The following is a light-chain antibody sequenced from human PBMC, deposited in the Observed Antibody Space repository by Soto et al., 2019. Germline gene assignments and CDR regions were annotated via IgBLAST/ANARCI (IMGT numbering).Light chain of an antibody. V-gene: IGKV3-20*01. CDR3: QQYGGSPRYT. J-gene: IGKJ2*01. CDR1: QSVSSGN. Sequence: IVLTQSPDTLSLSPGARATLSCRASQSVSSGNLAWYQQKSGQSPRLLIYGASPRATGIPDRFSGTGSGTASLLTISRLEPEDFAVYYCQQYGGSPRYTFGQGTKLEI. CDR2: GAS.